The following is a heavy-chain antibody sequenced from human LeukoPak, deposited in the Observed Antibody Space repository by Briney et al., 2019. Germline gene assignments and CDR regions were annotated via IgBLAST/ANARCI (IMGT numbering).Heavy chain of an antibody. CDR2: MSPNSGNT. J-gene: IGHJ4*02. D-gene: IGHD3-3*01. V-gene: IGHV1-8*01. Sequence: GASVKVSCKASGYTFTSYDINWVRQATGQGLEWMGWMSPNSGNTGYAQKFQGRVTMTRNTSISTAYMELSSLRSEDTAVYYCARGLRDFWSGYYTGDDYWGQGTLVTVSS. CDR1: GYTFTSYD. CDR3: ARGLRDFWSGYYTGDDY.